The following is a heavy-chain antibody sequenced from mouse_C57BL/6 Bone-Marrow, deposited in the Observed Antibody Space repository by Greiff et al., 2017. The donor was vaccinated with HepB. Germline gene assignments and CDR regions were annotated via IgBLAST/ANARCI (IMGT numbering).Heavy chain of an antibody. CDR2: IYPGSGNT. V-gene: IGHV1-76*01. CDR3: ARNGYYAWFAY. D-gene: IGHD2-3*01. J-gene: IGHJ3*01. Sequence: QVQLQQSGAELVRPGASVKLSCKASGYTFTDYYINWVKQRPGQGLEWIARIYPGSGNTYYKEKFKGKATLTAEKSSSTAYMQLSSLTSEDSAVYFCARNGYYAWFAYWGQGTLVTVSA. CDR1: GYTFTDYY.